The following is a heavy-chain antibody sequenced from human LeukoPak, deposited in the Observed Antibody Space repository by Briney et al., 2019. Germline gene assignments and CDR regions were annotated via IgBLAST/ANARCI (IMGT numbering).Heavy chain of an antibody. J-gene: IGHJ1*01. D-gene: IGHD6-19*01. Sequence: PSGTLSLTCAVSGGSISSSNWWSWVRQPPGKGLEWIGEIYHSGSTNYNPSLKSRVTISVDKSKNQFSLKLSSVTAADTAVYYCARSGMAVAATPWDWGQGTLVTVSS. CDR2: IYHSGST. CDR1: GGSISSSNW. CDR3: ARSGMAVAATPWD. V-gene: IGHV4-4*02.